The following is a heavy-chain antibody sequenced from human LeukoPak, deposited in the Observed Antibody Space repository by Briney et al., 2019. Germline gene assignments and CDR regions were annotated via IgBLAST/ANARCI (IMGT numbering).Heavy chain of an antibody. CDR1: GYTFTSYG. CDR3: ARALRSSSWHLYNWFDP. V-gene: IGHV1-18*01. Sequence: GASVKVSCKASGYTFTSYGISWVRQAPGQGLEWMGWISAYNGNTNYAQKLQGRVTMTTDTSTSTAYMELSSLRSEDTAVYYCARALRSSSWHLYNWFDPWGQGTLVTVSS. CDR2: ISAYNGNT. D-gene: IGHD6-13*01. J-gene: IGHJ5*02.